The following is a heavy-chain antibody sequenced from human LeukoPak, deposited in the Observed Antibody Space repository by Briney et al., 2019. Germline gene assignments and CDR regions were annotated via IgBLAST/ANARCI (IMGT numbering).Heavy chain of an antibody. CDR1: GFTFSCYS. CDR2: ISSSSSYI. V-gene: IGHV3-21*01. CDR3: ARDRCSGRSCYAVYYYYGMDA. J-gene: IGHJ6*02. D-gene: IGHD2-15*01. Sequence: PGGSLRLACAASGFTFSCYSMNWVRHAPGKGLEWVSSISSSSSYIYYADSVKGRFTISRDNAKNSLYLQMNSLRAEDTAVYYCARDRCSGRSCYAVYYYYGMDAWGQGTTVTVSS.